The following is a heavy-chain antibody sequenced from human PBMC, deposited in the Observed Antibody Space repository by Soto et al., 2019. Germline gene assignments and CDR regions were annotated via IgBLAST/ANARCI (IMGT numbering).Heavy chain of an antibody. CDR1: GFSLSTGGVV. Sequence: SGPTLVNPTQTPTLTCTFSGFSLSTGGVVVGWIRQPPGKALEWLALIYWDDDKRYSPSLKSRLTITKDTSKNQVVLTVTNMDPVDTATYYCAHSRCGGDCLQSYSSHYYYGLDVWGQGT. CDR3: AHSRCGGDCLQSYSSHYYYGLDV. V-gene: IGHV2-5*02. J-gene: IGHJ6*02. CDR2: IYWDDDK. D-gene: IGHD2-21*02.